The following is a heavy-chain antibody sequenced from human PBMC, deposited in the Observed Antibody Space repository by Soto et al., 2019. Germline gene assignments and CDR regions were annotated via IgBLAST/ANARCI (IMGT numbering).Heavy chain of an antibody. J-gene: IGHJ4*02. CDR2: IHSDGKIT. V-gene: IGHV3-74*01. CDR1: GFTFGNYW. Sequence: EVQLVESGGGLVHPGGSLRLSCATSGFTFGNYWMYWVRQAPGKGLVWVSRIHSDGKITTYADSVKGRFTISRDIAKNTLYLQMNSLSAEDTAMYYCARGRGGFYVDFWCQGTLGTVSS. CDR3: ARGRGGFYVDF. D-gene: IGHD2-2*01.